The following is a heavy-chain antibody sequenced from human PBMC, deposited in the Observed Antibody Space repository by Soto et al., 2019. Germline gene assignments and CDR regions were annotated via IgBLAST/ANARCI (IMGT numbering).Heavy chain of an antibody. Sequence: GGSLRLSCAAAGFTCSSYAMHWVRQAPGKGLEWVAVISYDGSNKYYADSVKGRFTISRDNSKNTLYLQMNSLRAEDTAVYYCARAMVRGVPLGAFDIWGQGTMVTVSS. CDR3: ARAMVRGVPLGAFDI. V-gene: IGHV3-30-3*01. J-gene: IGHJ3*02. CDR2: ISYDGSNK. CDR1: GFTCSSYA. D-gene: IGHD3-10*01.